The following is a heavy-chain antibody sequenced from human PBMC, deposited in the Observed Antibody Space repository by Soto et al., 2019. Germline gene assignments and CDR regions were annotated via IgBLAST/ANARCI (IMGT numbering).Heavy chain of an antibody. CDR2: INHSGST. D-gene: IGHD2-2*01. Sequence: KASETLSLTCAVYGGSFSGYYWSWIRQPPGKGLEWIGEINHSGSTNYNPSLKSRVTISVDTSKNQFSLKLSSVTAADTAVYYCARGPYCSSTSCYRGDAFDIWGQGTMVTVSS. V-gene: IGHV4-34*01. CDR1: GGSFSGYY. CDR3: ARGPYCSSTSCYRGDAFDI. J-gene: IGHJ3*02.